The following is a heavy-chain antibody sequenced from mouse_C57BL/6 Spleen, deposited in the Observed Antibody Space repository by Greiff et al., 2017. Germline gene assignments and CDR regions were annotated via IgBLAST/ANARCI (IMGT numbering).Heavy chain of an antibody. CDR1: GYTFTDYY. V-gene: IGHV1-76*01. Sequence: QVQLKQSGAELVRPGASVKLSCKASGYTFTDYYINWVKQRPGQGLEWIARIYPGSGNTYYNEKFKGKATLTAEKSSSTAYMQLSSLTSEDSAVYFCARGDYDEAWFAYWGQGTLVTVSA. CDR3: ARGDYDEAWFAY. CDR2: IYPGSGNT. D-gene: IGHD2-4*01. J-gene: IGHJ3*01.